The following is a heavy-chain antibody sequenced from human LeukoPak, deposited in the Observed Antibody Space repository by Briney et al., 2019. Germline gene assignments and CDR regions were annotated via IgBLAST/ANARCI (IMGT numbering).Heavy chain of an antibody. V-gene: IGHV3-48*03. J-gene: IGHJ4*02. CDR1: GFTFSSYE. D-gene: IGHD2-2*01. CDR3: ARGFTGWVTSPIDY. CDR2: ISSSGSTI. Sequence: GGSLRLSCAASGFTFSSYEMNWVRQAPGKGLEWVSYISSSGSTIYYADSVKGRFTISRDNAKNSLYLQMNSLRAEDTAVYYCARGFTGWVTSPIDYWGQGALVTVSS.